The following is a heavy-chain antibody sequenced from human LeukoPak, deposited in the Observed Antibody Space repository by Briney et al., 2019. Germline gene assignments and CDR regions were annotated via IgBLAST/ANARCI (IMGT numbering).Heavy chain of an antibody. V-gene: IGHV3-43*01. D-gene: IGHD2-15*01. CDR3: TRGCTVSSCFGAYYYYGMDV. CDR1: GFTFDDYR. CDR2: ISWDSGSK. Sequence: PGGSLRLSCEATGFTFDDYRMHWVRQVPGKGLEWVSLISWDSGSKYYAESVKGRFTVSRDNTENSLYLQMTSLTPEDSGFYYCTRGCTVSSCFGAYYYYGMDVWGQGTTVTVSS. J-gene: IGHJ6*02.